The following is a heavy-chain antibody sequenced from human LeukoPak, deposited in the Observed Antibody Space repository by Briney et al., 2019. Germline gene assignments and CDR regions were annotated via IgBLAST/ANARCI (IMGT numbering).Heavy chain of an antibody. CDR2: IYYSGST. D-gene: IGHD4-23*01. CDR1: GGSISSGDYY. Sequence: SQTLSLTCTVSGGSISSGDYYWSWIRQPPGKGLEWIGYIYYSGSTYYNPSLKSRVTISVDTSKNQFSLKLSSVTAADTAVYYCASPTVVTPVVFNYWGQGTLVTVSS. CDR3: ASPTVVTPVVFNY. J-gene: IGHJ4*02. V-gene: IGHV4-30-4*01.